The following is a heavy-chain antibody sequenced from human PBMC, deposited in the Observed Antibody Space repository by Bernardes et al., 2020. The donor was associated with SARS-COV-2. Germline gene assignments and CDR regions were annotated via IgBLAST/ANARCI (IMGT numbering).Heavy chain of an antibody. D-gene: IGHD2-2*01. V-gene: IGHV4-34*01. CDR2: INDSGSP. J-gene: IGHJ5*02. CDR1: GGSLSDYY. Sequence: SETLSLTRAVFGGSLSDYYWSWIRQPPGKGLEWIGEINDSGSPDYNPSLKSRATISVDTSKKQVSLKLASVTAADSGVYYCERDGTPRWGSTSCYSCDSGYWLAPWGQGSLVTFSS. CDR3: ERDGTPRWGSTSCYSCDSGYWLAP.